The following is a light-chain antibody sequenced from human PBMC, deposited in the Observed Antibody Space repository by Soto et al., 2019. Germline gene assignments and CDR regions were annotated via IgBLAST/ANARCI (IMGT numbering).Light chain of an antibody. J-gene: IGKJ4*01. CDR3: QQFSSYPLT. CDR1: QSVSNNY. CDR2: GAS. Sequence: EIVLTQSPVTLSLSPGARASLSCRASQSVSNNYLAWYQQKPGQAPRLLIYGASSRATGIPDRFSGGGSGTDFTLTISRLEPEDFAVYYCQQFSSYPLTFGGGTKVDIK. V-gene: IGKV3-20*01.